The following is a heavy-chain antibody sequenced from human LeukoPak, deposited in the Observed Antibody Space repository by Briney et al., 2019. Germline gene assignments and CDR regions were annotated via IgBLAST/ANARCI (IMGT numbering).Heavy chain of an antibody. CDR2: INHSGST. V-gene: IGHV4-34*01. Sequence: SETLSLTCAVYGGSFSGYYWSWIRQPPGKGLEWIGEINHSGSTNYNPSLKSRVTISVDTSKNHFSLRLSSVTAADTAVYYCARGPYYYGSGSYYKGYFDYWGQGTLVTVSS. CDR1: GGSFSGYY. J-gene: IGHJ4*02. CDR3: ARGPYYYGSGSYYKGYFDY. D-gene: IGHD3-10*01.